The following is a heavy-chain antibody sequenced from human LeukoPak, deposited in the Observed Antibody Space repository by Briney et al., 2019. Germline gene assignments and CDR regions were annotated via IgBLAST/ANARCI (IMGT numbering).Heavy chain of an antibody. CDR2: MYSSGST. Sequence: SETLSLTCTVSGGSISSSSYFWGWIRQPPGKGLEWIGSMYSSGSTYYNPSLKSRLTISVDTSKNQFSLKLSPVTAADTAVYYCARHLTGSSFDYWGQGTLVTVSS. J-gene: IGHJ4*02. CDR3: ARHLTGSSFDY. D-gene: IGHD2-8*02. CDR1: GGSISSSSYF. V-gene: IGHV4-39*01.